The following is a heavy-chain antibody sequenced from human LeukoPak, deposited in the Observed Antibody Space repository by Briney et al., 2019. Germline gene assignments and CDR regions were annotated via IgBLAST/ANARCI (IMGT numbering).Heavy chain of an antibody. CDR3: TRDWRKAGMDV. D-gene: IGHD1-1*01. V-gene: IGHV3-48*01. CDR2: ISTWSTTI. Sequence: GGSLRLSCAASGFTFSSHSLNWVRQAPGKGLEWVSYISTWSTTIHYADSVKGRFSISRDNAKNSLYLQMNSLRAEDTAVYYCTRDWRKAGMDVWGQGTTVTVSS. CDR1: GFTFSSHS. J-gene: IGHJ6*02.